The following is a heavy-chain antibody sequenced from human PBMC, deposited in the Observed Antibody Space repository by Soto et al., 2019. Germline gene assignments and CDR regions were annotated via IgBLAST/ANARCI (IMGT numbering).Heavy chain of an antibody. CDR3: ARDDYGDYSSFPDGWFDP. J-gene: IGHJ5*02. CDR1: GFTFSDYY. CDR2: ISSSSSYT. V-gene: IGHV3-11*06. Sequence: TGGSLRLSCAASGFTFSDYYMSWIRQAPGKGLEWVSYISSSSSYTNYADSVKGRFTISRDNAKNSLYLQMNSLRAEDTAVYYCARDDYGDYSSFPDGWFDPWGQGTLVTVSS. D-gene: IGHD4-17*01.